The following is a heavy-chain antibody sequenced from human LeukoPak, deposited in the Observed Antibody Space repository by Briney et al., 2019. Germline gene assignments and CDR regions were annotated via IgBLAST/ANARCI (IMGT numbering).Heavy chain of an antibody. J-gene: IGHJ3*02. V-gene: IGHV3-21*01. CDR1: GFPFSSYT. CDR3: ARDSGNYLDAFDI. Sequence: PGGSLRLSCAASGFPFSSYTMHWVRLAPGKGLEWVSSISRSNIYKYYADSVKGRFTISRDNAKSSLYLQMNSLRAEDTAVYYCARDSGNYLDAFDIWGQGTMVTVSS. CDR2: ISRSNIYK. D-gene: IGHD1-7*01.